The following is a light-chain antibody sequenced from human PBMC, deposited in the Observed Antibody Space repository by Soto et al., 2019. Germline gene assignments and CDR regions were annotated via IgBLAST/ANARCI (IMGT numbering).Light chain of an antibody. CDR3: QVWDSSGDHLVV. CDR1: NIETKS. J-gene: IGLJ2*01. CDR2: DDF. V-gene: IGLV3-21*02. Sequence: YELTQAPSVSVAPGQTARIPCGGNNIETKSVHWYQQKPGQAPVLVVYDDFDRPSGIPERFSGSNSGNTATLTITRVEAGDEADYYCQVWDSSGDHLVVFGGGTKLTV.